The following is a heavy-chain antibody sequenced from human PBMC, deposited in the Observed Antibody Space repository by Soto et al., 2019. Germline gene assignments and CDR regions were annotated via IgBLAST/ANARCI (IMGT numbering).Heavy chain of an antibody. J-gene: IGHJ5*02. CDR2: IIPMFGTP. CDR3: ATSLAARRKPYNWLDA. D-gene: IGHD6-6*01. CDR1: GGTLNSQS. Sequence: QVQVFQSGAEVKKPGSSVRVSCKVSGGTLNSQSITWVRQAPGQGLEWMGGIIPMFGTPTDAQKFRGRVTISADTSTSTVYRELRSLSSQDTAVYYCATSLAARRKPYNWLDAWGQGTLVTVSS. V-gene: IGHV1-69*06.